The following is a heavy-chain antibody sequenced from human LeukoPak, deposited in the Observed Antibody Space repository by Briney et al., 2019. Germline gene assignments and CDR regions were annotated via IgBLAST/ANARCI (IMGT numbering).Heavy chain of an antibody. CDR3: ARFEVNYEDNRSFYYFDY. V-gene: IGHV5-51*01. Sequence: PGESLKISCNASGYTFTNYWIGWVRQVPGKGLEWMGIIYPADSETKSSPSFQGQVTFSTDKSINTAYLQWSSLKASDTAMYYCARFEVNYEDNRSFYYFDYWGQGTLVTVSS. CDR1: GYTFTNYW. CDR2: IYPADSET. J-gene: IGHJ4*02. D-gene: IGHD3-3*01.